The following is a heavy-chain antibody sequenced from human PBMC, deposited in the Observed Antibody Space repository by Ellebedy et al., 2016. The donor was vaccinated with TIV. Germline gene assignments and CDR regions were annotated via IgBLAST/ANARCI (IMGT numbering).Heavy chain of an antibody. J-gene: IGHJ4*02. CDR3: ARDQWLGRAYYFDS. V-gene: IGHV3-7*01. CDR1: GFTFSNYW. CDR2: IKQDGSEK. D-gene: IGHD6-19*01. Sequence: GGSLRLSCGTSGFTFSNYWMTWVRQAPGKGLEWVANIKQDGSEKYYVDSVKGRFSISRDNAKNSLYVQMNSLRDEDTAVYYCARDQWLGRAYYFDSWGQGTLVTASS.